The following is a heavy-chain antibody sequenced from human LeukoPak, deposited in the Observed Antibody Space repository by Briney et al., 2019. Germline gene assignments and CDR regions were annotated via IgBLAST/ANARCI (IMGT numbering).Heavy chain of an antibody. J-gene: IGHJ4*02. CDR3: ARLSTYSSSWYYFDY. CDR1: GGSISSYY. D-gene: IGHD6-13*01. Sequence: SETLSLTCTVSGGSISSYYWSWIWQPPGKGLEWIGYIYYSGSTNYNPSLKSRVTISVDTSKNQFSLKLSSVTAVDTAVYYCARLSTYSSSWYYFDYWGQGTLVTVSS. V-gene: IGHV4-59*08. CDR2: IYYSGST.